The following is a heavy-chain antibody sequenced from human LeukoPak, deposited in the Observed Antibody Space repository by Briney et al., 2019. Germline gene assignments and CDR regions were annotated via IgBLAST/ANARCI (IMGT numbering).Heavy chain of an antibody. CDR3: ASRGYSGYDGGYYFDY. CDR1: GGTFSSYA. D-gene: IGHD5-12*01. V-gene: IGHV1-69*05. Sequence: GASVKVSCKASGGTFSSYAIGWVRQAPGQGLEWMGGIIPIFGTANYAQKFQGRVTITTDESTSTAYMELSSLRSEDTAVYYCASRGYSGYDGGYYFDYWGQGTLVTVSS. J-gene: IGHJ4*02. CDR2: IIPIFGTA.